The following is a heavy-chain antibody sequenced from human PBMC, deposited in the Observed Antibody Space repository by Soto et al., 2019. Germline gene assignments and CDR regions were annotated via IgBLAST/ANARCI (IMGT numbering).Heavy chain of an antibody. J-gene: IGHJ4*02. D-gene: IGHD6-19*01. V-gene: IGHV3-20*01. CDR3: ARDFSSGWPVDY. CDR1: GFTFDDYG. CDR2: INWNGGST. Sequence: GGSLRLSCAASGFTFDDYGMSWVRQAPGKGLEWVSGINWNGGSTGYADSVKGRFTISRDNAKNSLYLQMNSLRAEDTALYHCARDFSSGWPVDYWGQGTLVTVSS.